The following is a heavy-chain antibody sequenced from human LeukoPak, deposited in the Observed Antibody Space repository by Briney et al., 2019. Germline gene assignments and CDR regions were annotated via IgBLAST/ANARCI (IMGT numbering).Heavy chain of an antibody. CDR3: AGDSHTYYYDSSGYSFDY. J-gene: IGHJ4*02. CDR2: INPSGGST. V-gene: IGHV1-46*01. Sequence: ASVKVSCKASGYTFTSYYMHWVRQAPGQGLEWMGIINPSGGSTSYAQKFQGRVTMTRDTSTSTVYMELSSLRSEDTAVYYCAGDSHTYYYDSSGYSFDYWGQGTLVTVSS. CDR1: GYTFTSYY. D-gene: IGHD3-22*01.